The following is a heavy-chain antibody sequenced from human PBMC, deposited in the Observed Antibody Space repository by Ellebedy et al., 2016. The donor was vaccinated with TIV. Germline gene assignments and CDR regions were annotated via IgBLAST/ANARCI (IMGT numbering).Heavy chain of an antibody. J-gene: IGHJ6*03. CDR2: ISAYNGNT. V-gene: IGHV1-18*01. CDR1: GYTFTSYG. Sequence: ASVKVSXXASGYTFTSYGISWVRQAPGQGLEWMGWISAYNGNTNYAQKLQGRVTMTTDTSTSTAYMELRSLRSDDTAVYYCAREDSRRAMVRGDMDVWGKGTTVTVSS. CDR3: AREDSRRAMVRGDMDV. D-gene: IGHD3-10*01.